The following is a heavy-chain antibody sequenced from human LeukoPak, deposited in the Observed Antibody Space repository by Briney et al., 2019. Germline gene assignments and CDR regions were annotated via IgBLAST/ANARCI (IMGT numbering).Heavy chain of an antibody. CDR2: IYPGDSDT. CDR1: GYSFTSYW. D-gene: IGHD6-13*01. V-gene: IGHV5-51*01. CDR3: ARTGDSSSWYAGFDP. Sequence: GESLKISCKGSGYSFTSYWIGWVRQMPGKGLEWMGIIYPGDSDTRYSPSFQGQVTISADKSISTAYLQWSSLKASDTATYYCARTGDSSSWYAGFDPWGQGTLVTVSS. J-gene: IGHJ5*02.